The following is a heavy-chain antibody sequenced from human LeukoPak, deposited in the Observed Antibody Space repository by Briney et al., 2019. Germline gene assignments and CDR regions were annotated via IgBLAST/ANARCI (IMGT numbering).Heavy chain of an antibody. D-gene: IGHD3-10*01. CDR3: ARDWIRGVPDY. J-gene: IGHJ4*02. V-gene: IGHV3-48*01. Sequence: GGSQRLSCAASGFTFSSYSMNWVRQAPGNGLERVSYISSSSSTIYYADSVKGRFTISRDNAKNSLYLQMNSLRAEDTAVYYCARDWIRGVPDYWGQGTLVTVSS. CDR1: GFTFSSYS. CDR2: ISSSSSTI.